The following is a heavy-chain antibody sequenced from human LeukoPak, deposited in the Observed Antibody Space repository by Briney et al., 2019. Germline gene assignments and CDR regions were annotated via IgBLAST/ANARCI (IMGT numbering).Heavy chain of an antibody. J-gene: IGHJ3*02. D-gene: IGHD2-15*01. CDR2: FYYGGST. CDR1: GGSISSSSSY. Sequence: SETLSLTCTVSGGSISSSSSYWGWIRQPPGKGLEWIGSFYYGGSTYYNPSLKSRVTISVDMSKNEFSLKLNSVTAADTAVYYCARDNFSGGSSYHTGAFDIWGQGTMVTVSS. V-gene: IGHV4-39*07. CDR3: ARDNFSGGSSYHTGAFDI.